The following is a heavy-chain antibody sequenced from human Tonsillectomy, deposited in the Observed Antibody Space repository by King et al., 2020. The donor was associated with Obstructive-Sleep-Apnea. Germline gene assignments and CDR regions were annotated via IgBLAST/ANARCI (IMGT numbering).Heavy chain of an antibody. Sequence: VQLVESGGGLVQPGESLRLSCAASGFIFSDHYMDWVRQAPGKGLEWVGRIKNKDNKYTTKYDASVQGRFTIARDDSKSSLYLQMSGLKTEDTAVYYCARDLGSPTVGARWGQGTLVTVSS. J-gene: IGHJ4*02. CDR1: GFIFSDHY. CDR3: ARDLGSPTVGAR. D-gene: IGHD1-26*01. V-gene: IGHV3-72*01. CDR2: IKNKDNKYTT.